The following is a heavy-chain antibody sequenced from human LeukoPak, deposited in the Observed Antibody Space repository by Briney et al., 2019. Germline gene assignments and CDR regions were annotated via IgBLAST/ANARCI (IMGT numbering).Heavy chain of an antibody. Sequence: NASETLSLTCAVYGGSFSGYYWSWIRQPPGKGLEWIGYIYYSGSTNYNPSLKSRVTISVDTSKNQFSLKLSSVTAADTAVYYCASSDSSGYYGRAFDIWGQGTMVTVSS. CDR2: IYYSGST. J-gene: IGHJ3*02. CDR3: ASSDSSGYYGRAFDI. V-gene: IGHV4-59*01. D-gene: IGHD3-22*01. CDR1: GGSFSGYY.